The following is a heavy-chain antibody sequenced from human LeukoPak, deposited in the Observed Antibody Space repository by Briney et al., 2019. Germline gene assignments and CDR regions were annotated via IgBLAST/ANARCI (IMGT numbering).Heavy chain of an antibody. Sequence: PGGSLRLSCAASGFTFSSYAMSWVRQAPGKGLEWVSAISGSGGSKYYADSVKGQFTISRDNSKNTLYLQMNSLRAEDTAVYYCAKGHSASYPTPLDAFDIWGQGTMVTVSS. CDR1: GFTFSSYA. CDR3: AKGHSASYPTPLDAFDI. V-gene: IGHV3-23*01. CDR2: ISGSGGSK. D-gene: IGHD1-26*01. J-gene: IGHJ3*02.